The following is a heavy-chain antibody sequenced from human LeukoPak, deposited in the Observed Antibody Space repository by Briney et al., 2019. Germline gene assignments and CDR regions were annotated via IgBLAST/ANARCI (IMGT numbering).Heavy chain of an antibody. CDR3: AKGYTFHGVAHDSGYFDY. CDR1: GFTFGDYT. CDR2: ITWDGGNI. J-gene: IGHJ4*02. V-gene: IGHV3-9*03. Sequence: PGGSLGLSCVTSGFTFGDYTMHWVRQVPGKGLEWLSGITWDGGNIAYADSVKGRFTISRDNAKSSLYLQMNSLRNEDMAFYFCAKGYTFHGVAHDSGYFDYWGQGTLVTVSS. D-gene: IGHD3-3*01.